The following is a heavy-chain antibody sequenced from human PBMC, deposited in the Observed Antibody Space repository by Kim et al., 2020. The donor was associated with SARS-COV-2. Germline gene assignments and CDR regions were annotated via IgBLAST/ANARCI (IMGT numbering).Heavy chain of an antibody. Sequence: SETLSLTCAVSGGSISSSNWWSWVRQPPGKGLEWIGEIYHSGSTNYNPSLKSRVTISVDKSKNQFSLKLSSVTAADTAVYYCARESIAGGLFSAPDAFDIWGQGTMVTVSS. CDR1: GGSISSSNW. V-gene: IGHV4-4*02. D-gene: IGHD1-26*01. J-gene: IGHJ3*02. CDR3: ARESIAGGLFSAPDAFDI. CDR2: IYHSGST.